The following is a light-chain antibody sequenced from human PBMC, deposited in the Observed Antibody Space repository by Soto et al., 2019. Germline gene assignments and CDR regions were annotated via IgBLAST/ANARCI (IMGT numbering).Light chain of an antibody. CDR1: QSISSY. J-gene: IGKJ4*01. CDR3: QQTYNTLLIT. V-gene: IGKV1-39*01. CDR2: AAS. Sequence: DIQMTQSPSSLSASVGDRVTITCRASQSISSYLNWYQQKPGKAPELLIYAASSLQDGVPSRFSGSGSGADFNLTISSLQPEAFATYYCQQTYNTLLITFGGGTKVEIK.